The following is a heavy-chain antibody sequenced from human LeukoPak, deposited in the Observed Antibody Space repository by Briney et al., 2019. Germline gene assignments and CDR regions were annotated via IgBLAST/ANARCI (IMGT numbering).Heavy chain of an antibody. D-gene: IGHD3-22*01. CDR2: INHSGST. J-gene: IGHJ4*02. CDR3: ARVSGRRRIRYDSSGWVDY. V-gene: IGHV4-34*01. Sequence: SETLSLTCAVYGGSFSGYYWSWIRQPPGKGLEWIGEINHSGSTNYNPSLKSRVTISVDTSENQFSLKLSSVTAADTAVYYCARVSGRRRIRYDSSGWVDYWGQGTLVTVSS. CDR1: GGSFSGYY.